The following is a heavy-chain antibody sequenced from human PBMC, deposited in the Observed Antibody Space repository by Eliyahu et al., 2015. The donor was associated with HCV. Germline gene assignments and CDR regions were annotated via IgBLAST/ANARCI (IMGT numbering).Heavy chain of an antibody. CDR3: AKRDTSSGGRSYIDY. CDR2: ISGSGGST. Sequence: SYAMSWVRQAPGKGLEWVSGISGSGGSTYYADSVRGRFTISRDNSKNTLYLQVNSLRVEDTAVYYCAKRDTSSGGRSYIDYWGQGTLVTVSS. J-gene: IGHJ4*02. CDR1: SYA. V-gene: IGHV3-23*01. D-gene: IGHD2-15*01.